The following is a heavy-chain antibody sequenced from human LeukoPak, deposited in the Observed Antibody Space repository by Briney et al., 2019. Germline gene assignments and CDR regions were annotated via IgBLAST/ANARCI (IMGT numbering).Heavy chain of an antibody. Sequence: GGSLRLSCAASGFTFSSYAMHWVRQAPGKGLEWVAVISYDGSNQYYADSVKGRFTISRDNSKNTLYLQMNSLRAEDTAVYYCARRPYSVGWYGCDYWGEGTLVTLSS. CDR3: ARRPYSVGWYGCDY. CDR2: ISYDGSNQ. CDR1: GFTFSSYA. D-gene: IGHD6-19*01. V-gene: IGHV3-30-3*01. J-gene: IGHJ4*02.